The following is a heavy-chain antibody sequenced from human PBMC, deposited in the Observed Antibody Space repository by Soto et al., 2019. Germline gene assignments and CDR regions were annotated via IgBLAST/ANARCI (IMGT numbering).Heavy chain of an antibody. CDR1: GYTFTSYY. J-gene: IGHJ4*02. CDR2: IDPSGGST. D-gene: IGHD2-21*02. V-gene: IGHV1-46*01. CDR3: ARDLYCGGDCYSDFDY. Sequence: ASVKVSCKASGYTFTSYYMHWVRQAPGQGLEWMGIIDPSGGSTSYAQKFQGRVTMTRDTSTSTVYMELSSLRSEDTAVYYCARDLYCGGDCYSDFDYWGQGTLVTVSS.